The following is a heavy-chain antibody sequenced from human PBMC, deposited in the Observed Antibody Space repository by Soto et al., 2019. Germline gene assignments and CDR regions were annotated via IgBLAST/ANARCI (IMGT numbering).Heavy chain of an antibody. CDR1: GLTFSSNS. V-gene: IGHV3-23*01. Sequence: EVHLLESGGGLVQPGGSLRLSCAASGLTFSSNSMGWVRQAPGKGLEWVSAITANGGRAYYADSVKGRFTISRDNSQNTLYLQMNSLRAEDTAVYYCAKDLRGPSAGTWYFDYWGQGTLVTVSS. D-gene: IGHD6-13*01. J-gene: IGHJ4*02. CDR3: AKDLRGPSAGTWYFDY. CDR2: ITANGGRA.